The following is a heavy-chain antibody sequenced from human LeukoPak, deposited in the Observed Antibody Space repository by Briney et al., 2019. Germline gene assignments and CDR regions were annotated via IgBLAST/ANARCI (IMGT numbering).Heavy chain of an antibody. V-gene: IGHV4-59*08. CDR3: ARAYADYSIDY. D-gene: IGHD4-17*01. Sequence: SETLSLTCTVSGGSISSYYWSWIRRPPGKGLEWIGYMYDSGSTKYNPSLKSRVTISIDTSKNQFSLKLSSVTAADTAVYYCARAYADYSIDYWGQGTLVTVSS. CDR2: MYDSGST. CDR1: GGSISSYY. J-gene: IGHJ4*02.